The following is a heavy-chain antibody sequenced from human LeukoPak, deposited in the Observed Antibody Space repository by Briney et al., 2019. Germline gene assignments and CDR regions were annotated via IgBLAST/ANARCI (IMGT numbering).Heavy chain of an antibody. Sequence: SGGSLRLSCAASGFTFSSYGMHWVRQAPGKGLEWVAFIRYDGSNKYYADSVKGRFTISREKYKNTVYLQMNRQRGEDTAVYYCAKERNYYDSSGYYSVAGGPDYWGQGTLVTVSS. CDR1: GFTFSSYG. V-gene: IGHV3-30*02. CDR2: IRYDGSNK. D-gene: IGHD3-22*01. CDR3: AKERNYYDSSGYYSVAGGPDY. J-gene: IGHJ4*02.